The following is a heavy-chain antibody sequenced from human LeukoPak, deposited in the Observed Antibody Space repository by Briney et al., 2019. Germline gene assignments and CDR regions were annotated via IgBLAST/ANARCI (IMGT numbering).Heavy chain of an antibody. V-gene: IGHV3-30-3*01. CDR1: GFTFSSYA. D-gene: IGHD3-9*01. CDR2: ISYDGSNK. CDR3: AREFLEGYFDWLLSGFDY. J-gene: IGHJ4*02. Sequence: PGRSLRLSCAASGFTFSSYAMHWVRQARGKGLERVAVISYDGSNKYYADSVKGRFTISRDNSKNTLYLQMNSLRAEDTAVYYCAREFLEGYFDWLLSGFDYWGQGTLVTVSS.